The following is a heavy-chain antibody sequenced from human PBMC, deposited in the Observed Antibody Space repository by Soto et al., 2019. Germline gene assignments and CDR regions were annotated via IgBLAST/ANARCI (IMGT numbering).Heavy chain of an antibody. CDR3: AREVSPNSRGCYTVLVPWFEP. CDR2: IYYSGSA. Sequence: SDTLSLTCTVSGGSISSSDYYWSWIRQHPGKGLEWIGYIYYSGSAYYNPSLKSRVTISADTSKNQFSLKVTSVTAADTAVYYCAREVSPNSRGCYTVLVPWFEPWGQGTLVTVSS. CDR1: GGSISSSDYY. D-gene: IGHD6-19*01. J-gene: IGHJ5*02. V-gene: IGHV4-31*03.